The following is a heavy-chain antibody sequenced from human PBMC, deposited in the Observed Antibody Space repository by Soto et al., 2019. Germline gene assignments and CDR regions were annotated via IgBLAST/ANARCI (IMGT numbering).Heavy chain of an antibody. CDR2: IYSGGST. D-gene: IGHD5-12*01. Sequence: EVQVVESGGGLIQPGGSLRLSCEVSGFSVTANYMSWVRQAPGKGLEWVSVIYSGGSTYYIDSVKGRFSISRDISKNTLYLQMNSLSAEDTAVYYCYGYGYWGQGTLVTVSS. V-gene: IGHV3-53*01. CDR1: GFSVTANY. J-gene: IGHJ4*02. CDR3: YGYGY.